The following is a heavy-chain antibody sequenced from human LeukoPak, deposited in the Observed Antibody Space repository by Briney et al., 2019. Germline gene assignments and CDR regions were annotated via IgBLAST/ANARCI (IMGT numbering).Heavy chain of an antibody. CDR2: IIWDGGST. Sequence: PGGSLRLSCAASGFTFNGYAMHWVRRAPGKGLEWFSVIIWDGGSTYYADSVKGRFTISRDNSKNSLYLQMNSLRAEDTALYYCAKDRGSGSFYYYYYMDVWGKGTTVTVSS. D-gene: IGHD1-26*01. J-gene: IGHJ6*03. CDR3: AKDRGSGSFYYYYYMDV. CDR1: GFTFNGYA. V-gene: IGHV3-43D*03.